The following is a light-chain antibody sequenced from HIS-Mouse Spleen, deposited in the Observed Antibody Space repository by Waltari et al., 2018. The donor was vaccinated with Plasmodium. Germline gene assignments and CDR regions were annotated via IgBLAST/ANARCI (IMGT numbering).Light chain of an antibody. CDR1: SSDVGGYNY. CDR2: DVS. Sequence: QSALTQPASVSGSPGQSITISCTGTSSDVGGYNYVSWYQKHPGKAPKLMIFDVSNRPSGVSNRFSGSKSGNTASLTISVLQAEDEADYYCSSYTSSSTLNYVFGTGTKVTVL. J-gene: IGLJ1*01. CDR3: SSYTSSSTLNYV. V-gene: IGLV2-14*03.